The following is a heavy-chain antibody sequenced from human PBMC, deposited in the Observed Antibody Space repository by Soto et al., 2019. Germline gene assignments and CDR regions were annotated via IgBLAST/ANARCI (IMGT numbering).Heavy chain of an antibody. J-gene: IGHJ4*02. CDR2: ISYDGSNK. V-gene: IGHV3-30*18. CDR1: GFTFSSYV. D-gene: IGHD2-15*01. CDR3: AKRWY. Sequence: QVQLVESGGGVVQPGRSLRLSCAASGFTFSSYVMHWVRQAPGKGLEWVAVISYDGSNKYYADSVTGRFTISRDNSKNTMYLQMNSLRAEDTAVYYCAKRWYWGQGTLVTVSS.